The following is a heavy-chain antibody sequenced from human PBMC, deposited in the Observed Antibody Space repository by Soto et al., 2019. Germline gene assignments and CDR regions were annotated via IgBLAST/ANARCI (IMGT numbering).Heavy chain of an antibody. CDR3: AHRRPYYDDVWGSYRVSGEFDP. CDR1: GFSLRTSGVG. D-gene: IGHD3-16*02. V-gene: IGHV2-5*01. J-gene: IGHJ5*02. CDR2: IYWNDDK. Sequence: QITLKESGPTLVKPTQTLTLTCSFSGFSLRTSGVGVGWVRQPPGKALEWLALIYWNDDKRYSPSLKSRLTISKDTSKNQVVLTMTNVDPVDTATYYCAHRRPYYDDVWGSYRVSGEFDPWGQGTLVTVSS.